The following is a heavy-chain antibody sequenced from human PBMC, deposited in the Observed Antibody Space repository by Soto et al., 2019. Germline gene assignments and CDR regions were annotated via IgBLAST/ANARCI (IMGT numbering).Heavy chain of an antibody. CDR3: ARQQWLVLNAFDI. Sequence: QVQLQESGPGLVKPSETLSLTCTVSGGSISSYYWSWIRQPPGKGLEWIGYIYYSGSTNYNPSLKSRVTISVYTSKNQFSLKLSSVTAADTAVYYCARQQWLVLNAFDIWGQGTMVTVSS. J-gene: IGHJ3*02. V-gene: IGHV4-59*01. CDR1: GGSISSYY. D-gene: IGHD6-19*01. CDR2: IYYSGST.